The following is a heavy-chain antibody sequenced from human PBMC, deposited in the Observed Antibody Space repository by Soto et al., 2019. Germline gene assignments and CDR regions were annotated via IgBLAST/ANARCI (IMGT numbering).Heavy chain of an antibody. CDR1: GYTFTGYY. V-gene: IGHV1-46*01. D-gene: IGHD2-2*01. CDR2: INPSGGST. CDR3: ARIADCSTTSCSFPSRFHIRGYYYYYGLDV. Sequence: ASVKVSCKASGYTFTGYYMHWVRQAPGQGLEWMGIINPSGGSTSYAQKFQGRVTMTTDTSTNTAYMEMSSLRSDDTAVYYCARIADCSTTSCSFPSRFHIRGYYYYYGLDVWGQGTTVTVSS. J-gene: IGHJ6*02.